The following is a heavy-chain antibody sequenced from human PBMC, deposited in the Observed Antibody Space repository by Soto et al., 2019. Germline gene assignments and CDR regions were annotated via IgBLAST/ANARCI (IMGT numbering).Heavy chain of an antibody. Sequence: PSETLSLTCAVYGGSFSGYYWSWIPQPPGKGLEWIGEINHSGSTNYNPSLKSRVTISVDTSKNQFSLKLSSVTAADTAVYYCARGVDTAMEFDPWGQGTLVTVAS. CDR1: GGSFSGYY. CDR3: ARGVDTAMEFDP. D-gene: IGHD5-18*01. J-gene: IGHJ5*02. V-gene: IGHV4-34*01. CDR2: INHSGST.